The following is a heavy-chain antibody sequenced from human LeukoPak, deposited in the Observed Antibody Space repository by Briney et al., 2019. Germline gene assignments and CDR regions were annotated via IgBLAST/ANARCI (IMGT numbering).Heavy chain of an antibody. CDR1: GFTFSSYW. V-gene: IGHV3-74*01. Sequence: PGGSLRLSCAASGFTFSSYWMHWVRQAPGKGLVGVSRINSDGSSTSYADSVKGRFTISRDNAKNTLYLQMNSLRAEDTAVYYCARGGSSWPLPFGYWGQGTLVTVSS. D-gene: IGHD6-13*01. J-gene: IGHJ4*02. CDR3: ARGGSSWPLPFGY. CDR2: INSDGSST.